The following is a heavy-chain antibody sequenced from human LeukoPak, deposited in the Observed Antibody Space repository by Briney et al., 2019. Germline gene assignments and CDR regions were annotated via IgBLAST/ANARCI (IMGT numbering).Heavy chain of an antibody. V-gene: IGHV4-34*01. CDR3: ARSVQVNYVGYFGEDNHYYHMDV. CDR2: IDHTGTP. Sequence: PSETLSLTCAVYGGTFSGYYWSWIRQSPGKGLELIGEIDHTGTPNYNPSLKSRFTLSVDTSKNQFSLKLSSVTAADTAIYYCARSVQVNYVGYFGEDNHYYHMDVWGRGTPVIVSS. J-gene: IGHJ6*03. D-gene: IGHD3-10*01. CDR1: GGTFSGYY.